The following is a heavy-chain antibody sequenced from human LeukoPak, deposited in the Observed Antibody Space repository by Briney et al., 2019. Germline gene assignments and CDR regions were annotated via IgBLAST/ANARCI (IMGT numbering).Heavy chain of an antibody. J-gene: IGHJ4*02. CDR2: ISKDGYNT. V-gene: IGHV3-30-3*01. CDR3: ARNDYGTYHFDY. CDR1: GFMFSDYA. D-gene: IGHD4-17*01. Sequence: GGSLRLSCAASGFMFSDYAVHWIRQAPGKGLEWVAIISKDGYNTDYADSVKGRFTISRDNSKNTLYLQMNSLRVEDTALYYCARNDYGTYHFDYWGQGTLVTVSS.